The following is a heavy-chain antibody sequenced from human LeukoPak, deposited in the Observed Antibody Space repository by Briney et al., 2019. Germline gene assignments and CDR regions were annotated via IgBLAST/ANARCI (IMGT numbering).Heavy chain of an antibody. D-gene: IGHD6-13*01. CDR1: GITFNIYW. CDR3: TKDDSSSWYDYFFDY. Sequence: PGGSLRLSCEASGITFNIYWMHWVRQAPGKGLVWVSRITPDGTKTDYADSVKGRFTISRDNAKNTLYLQMNSLRAEDAAVYFCTKDDSSSWYDYFFDYWGQGTLVTVSS. V-gene: IGHV3-74*01. J-gene: IGHJ4*02. CDR2: ITPDGTKT.